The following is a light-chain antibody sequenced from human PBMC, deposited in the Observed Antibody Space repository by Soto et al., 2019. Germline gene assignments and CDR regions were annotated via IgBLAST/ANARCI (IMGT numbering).Light chain of an antibody. CDR1: QSVSSN. V-gene: IGKV3-15*01. J-gene: IGKJ5*01. CDR3: QQYNNWPPIT. Sequence: EVVMKQSPATLSVSPGERATLSCWASQSVSSNLAWYQQNPGQAPRLLIYGASTRATGISARFSGSGSGTEFTLTISSLQSEDLAVYYCQQYNNWPPITVGQGTRLEIK. CDR2: GAS.